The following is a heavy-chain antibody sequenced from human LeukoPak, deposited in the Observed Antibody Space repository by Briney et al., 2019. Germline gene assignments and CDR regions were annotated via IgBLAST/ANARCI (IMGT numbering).Heavy chain of an antibody. D-gene: IGHD6-19*01. Sequence: ASVKVSCKASGYSFTSYGITWVRQAPGQGLEWMGWINPSSENTNYAQKLQGRVTMTTDTSTNTAYMDLRSLRSDDTAVYYCARERSGCFFSNWGQGTLVAVSS. CDR2: INPSSENT. J-gene: IGHJ4*02. V-gene: IGHV1-18*01. CDR1: GYSFTSYG. CDR3: ARERSGCFFSN.